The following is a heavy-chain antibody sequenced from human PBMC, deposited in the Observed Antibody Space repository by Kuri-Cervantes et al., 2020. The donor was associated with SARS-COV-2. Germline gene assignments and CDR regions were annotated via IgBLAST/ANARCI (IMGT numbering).Heavy chain of an antibody. D-gene: IGHD3-22*01. Sequence: GESLKISCAASGFTFSSYAMSWVRQAPGKGLEWVSAISGSGGSTYYADSVKGRFTISRDNSKNTLCLQMNSLRAEDTAVYYCASSGWDYYDSSGYYYYYYGMDVWGQGTTVTVSS. CDR2: ISGSGGST. J-gene: IGHJ6*02. CDR3: ASSGWDYYDSSGYYYYYYGMDV. V-gene: IGHV3-23*01. CDR1: GFTFSSYA.